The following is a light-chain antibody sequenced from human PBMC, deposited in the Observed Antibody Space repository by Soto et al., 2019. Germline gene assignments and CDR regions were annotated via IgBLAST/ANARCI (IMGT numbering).Light chain of an antibody. CDR2: DAS. CDR1: QSVSSN. Sequence: ETVMTQSPGTLSVSPGEGATLSCRASQSVSSNLAWYQQKPGQAPRLLIYDASTRATGIPARFSGSGSGTDFPLTISSLEAEDFAVYYCEQYHEWPLTCGGGTEVEIK. V-gene: IGKV3D-15*01. CDR3: EQYHEWPLT. J-gene: IGKJ4*02.